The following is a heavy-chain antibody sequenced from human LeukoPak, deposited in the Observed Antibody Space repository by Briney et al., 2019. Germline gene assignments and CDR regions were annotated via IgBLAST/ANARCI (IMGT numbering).Heavy chain of an antibody. CDR3: ARRKITIQNLYDY. Sequence: SETLSLTCTVSGGSISSNSHYWGWIRQPPGKGLEWIGSISYSESTSYNPSLRTRVTISVDTSKNQFSLKLSSVTAADTAVYYCARRKITIQNLYDYWGQGALVTVSS. V-gene: IGHV4-39*01. J-gene: IGHJ4*02. CDR2: ISYSEST. D-gene: IGHD3-3*01. CDR1: GGSISSNSHY.